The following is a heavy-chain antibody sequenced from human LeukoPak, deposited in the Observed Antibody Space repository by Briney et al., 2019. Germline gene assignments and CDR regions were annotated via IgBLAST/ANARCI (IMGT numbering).Heavy chain of an antibody. CDR2: IDYSGST. V-gene: IGHV4-30-4*01. Sequence: KPSETLSLTCTVSGGSINSGDYYWTWIRQPPGKGLEWIGYIDYSGSTYYNASLKTRVTISVDTAKNQFSLKLSSVTAADTAVYFCARDLSERPGSYYYGLDVWGQGTTVTVSS. CDR3: ARDLSERPGSYYYGLDV. D-gene: IGHD1-26*01. J-gene: IGHJ6*02. CDR1: GGSINSGDYY.